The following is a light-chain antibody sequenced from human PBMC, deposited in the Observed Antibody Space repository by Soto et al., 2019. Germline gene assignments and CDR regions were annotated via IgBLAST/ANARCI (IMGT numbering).Light chain of an antibody. J-gene: IGKJ5*01. Sequence: DIQMTQSPSSLSASVGDRVTITCRASQDISVYLAWYQQKPGKVPKLLIYSASTLQSGVPSRFSGSGSGTDFTLTISSLQPEDVETYYCQKFNTAPLTFGQGTRLESK. CDR2: SAS. CDR1: QDISVY. V-gene: IGKV1-27*01. CDR3: QKFNTAPLT.